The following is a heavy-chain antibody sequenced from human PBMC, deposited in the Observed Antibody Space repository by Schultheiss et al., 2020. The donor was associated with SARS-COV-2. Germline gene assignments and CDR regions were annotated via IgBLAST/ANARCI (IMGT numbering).Heavy chain of an antibody. J-gene: IGHJ4*02. V-gene: IGHV5-51*01. CDR1: GYSFTSYW. CDR2: IYPGDSDT. CDR3: ARHVHPYDFWSGRSYYFDY. Sequence: GESLKISCKGSGYSFTSYWIGWVRQMPGKGLEWMGIIYPGDSDTRYIPSFQGQVTISADKSISTAYLQWSSLKASDTAMYYCARHVHPYDFWSGRSYYFDYWGQGTLVTVSS. D-gene: IGHD3-3*01.